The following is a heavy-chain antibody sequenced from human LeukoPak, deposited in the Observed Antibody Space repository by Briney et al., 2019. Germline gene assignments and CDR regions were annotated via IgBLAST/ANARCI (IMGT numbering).Heavy chain of an antibody. CDR1: GFTFSNYA. J-gene: IGHJ4*02. Sequence: GGSLRLSCAASGFTFSNYAMTWVRQAPGKGLEWVSGISGSGGSTYYADSVKGRFTISRDNSKSTLFLQMNSLRAEDTAVYYCAKVESGGNYYYFWGQGTLVTVSS. D-gene: IGHD1-26*01. V-gene: IGHV3-23*01. CDR2: ISGSGGST. CDR3: AKVESGGNYYYF.